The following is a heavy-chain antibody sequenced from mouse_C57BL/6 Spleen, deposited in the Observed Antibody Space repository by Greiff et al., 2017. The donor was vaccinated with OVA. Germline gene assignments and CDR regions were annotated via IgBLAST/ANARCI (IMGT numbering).Heavy chain of an antibody. Sequence: VQLQQSGAELVKPGASVKISCKASGYAFSSYWMNWVKQRPGKGLEWIGQIYPGDGDTNYNGKFKGKATLTADKSSSTAYMQLSSLTSEDSAVYFCARRDYDYDEDWYFDVWGTGTTVTVSS. CDR3: ARRDYDYDEDWYFDV. D-gene: IGHD2-4*01. CDR2: IYPGDGDT. V-gene: IGHV1-80*01. J-gene: IGHJ1*03. CDR1: GYAFSSYW.